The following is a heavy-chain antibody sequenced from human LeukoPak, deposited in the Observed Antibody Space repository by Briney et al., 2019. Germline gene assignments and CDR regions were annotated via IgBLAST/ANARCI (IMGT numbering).Heavy chain of an antibody. CDR3: ANTEQQLVFNY. V-gene: IGHV4-31*03. Sequence: PSETLSLTCTVSGGSISSGGYYWSWIRQHPGKGLEWIGYIYYSGTTYYNPSLKSRVTISVDTSKNRFSLKLTSVTAADTAVYYCANTEQQLVFNYWGQGTLVTVSS. D-gene: IGHD6-13*01. CDR2: IYYSGTT. CDR1: GGSISSGGYY. J-gene: IGHJ4*02.